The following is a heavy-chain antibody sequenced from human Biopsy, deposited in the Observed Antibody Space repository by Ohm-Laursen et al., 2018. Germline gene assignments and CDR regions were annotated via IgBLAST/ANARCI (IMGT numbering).Heavy chain of an antibody. CDR1: GDSLTSGPEN. CDR2: IYSDGNT. CDR3: ARGMRSSGWPYFDS. D-gene: IGHD6-19*01. V-gene: IGHV4-61*01. J-gene: IGHJ4*02. Sequence: SDTLSLTCPVSGDSLTSGPENWSWIRQSPGQGLEYIGFIYSDGNTNYNPSLKNRVTMSVDTSKNQFYLKLYPVTAADTAVYYCARGMRSSGWPYFDSWGQGTLVTVSS.